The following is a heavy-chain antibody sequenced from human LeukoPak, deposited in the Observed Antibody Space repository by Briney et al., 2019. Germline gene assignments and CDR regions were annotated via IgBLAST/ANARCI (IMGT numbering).Heavy chain of an antibody. D-gene: IGHD2-8*01. CDR2: VNPSGGST. CDR3: ARGKTKGDY. J-gene: IGHJ4*02. CDR1: GYTFIIYY. V-gene: IGHV1-46*01. Sequence: ASVKVSCKASGYTFIIYYIHWVRQAPGQGLEWMGTVNPSGGSTNYAQKFQGRITMTRDTSTSTVYMELSSLKSEDTAVYYCARGKTKGDYWGQGTRVTVSS.